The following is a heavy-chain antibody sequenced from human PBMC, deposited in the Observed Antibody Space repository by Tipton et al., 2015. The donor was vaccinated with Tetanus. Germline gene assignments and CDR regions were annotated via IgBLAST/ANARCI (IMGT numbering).Heavy chain of an antibody. Sequence: TLSLTCTVSGGSISSGGYYWSWIRQHPGKGLEWIGYIYYSGSTYYNPSLKSRLTISVDTSKNQFSLKLSSVTAADTAVYYCARDHGITWGGMGYYYGMDVWGQGTTVTVSS. D-gene: IGHD3-16*01. J-gene: IGHJ6*02. CDR1: GGSISSGGYY. CDR2: IYYSGST. CDR3: ARDHGITWGGMGYYYGMDV. V-gene: IGHV4-31*03.